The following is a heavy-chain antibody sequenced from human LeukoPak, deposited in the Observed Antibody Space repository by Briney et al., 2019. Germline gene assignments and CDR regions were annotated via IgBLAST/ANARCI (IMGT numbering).Heavy chain of an antibody. J-gene: IGHJ4*02. Sequence: SVKVSCKASGGTFSSYAISWVRQAPGQGLEWMGGIIPIFGTANYAQKFQGRVTITTDESTSTAYMELSSLRSEDTAVYYCERGGYYDSSGYTDFDYWGQGTLVTVSS. V-gene: IGHV1-69*05. CDR2: IIPIFGTA. D-gene: IGHD3-22*01. CDR1: GGTFSSYA. CDR3: ERGGYYDSSGYTDFDY.